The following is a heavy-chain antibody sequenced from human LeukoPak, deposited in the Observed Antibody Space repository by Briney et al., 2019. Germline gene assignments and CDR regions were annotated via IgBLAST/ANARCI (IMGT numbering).Heavy chain of an antibody. CDR2: IYYSGST. Sequence: PSETLTLTCTVSGGSISSSSYYWGWIRQPPGKGLEWIGSIYYSGSTYYNPSLKSRVTISVDTSKNQFSLKLSSVTAADTAVYYCARHAVPGQAPLSIWFDPWGQGTLVTVSS. D-gene: IGHD3-10*01. V-gene: IGHV4-39*01. CDR3: ARHAVPGQAPLSIWFDP. CDR1: GGSISSSSYY. J-gene: IGHJ5*02.